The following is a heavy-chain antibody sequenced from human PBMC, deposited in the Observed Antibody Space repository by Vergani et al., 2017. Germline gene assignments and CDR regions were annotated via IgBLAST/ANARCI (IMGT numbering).Heavy chain of an antibody. D-gene: IGHD3-22*01. CDR3: AIAGVNYYDSSGYFHFDY. CDR1: GYTFTSYY. Sequence: QVQLVQSGAEVKKPGSSVKVSCKASGYTFTSYYMHWVRQAPGQGLEWMGIINPSGGSTSYAQKFQGRVTITADESTSTAYMELSSLRSEDTAVYYCAIAGVNYYDSSGYFHFDYWGQGTLVTVSS. CDR2: INPSGGST. V-gene: IGHV1-46*01. J-gene: IGHJ4*02.